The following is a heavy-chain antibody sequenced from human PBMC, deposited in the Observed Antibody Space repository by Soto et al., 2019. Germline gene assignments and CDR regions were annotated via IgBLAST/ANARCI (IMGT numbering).Heavy chain of an antibody. CDR3: AREGYCSGGRCPGDFDY. Sequence: ASVKVSCKASGGTFSSYAISWVRQAPGQGLEWMGGIIPIFGTANYAQKFQGRVTITADESTSTAYMELSSLRSEDTAVYYCAREGYCSGGRCPGDFDYWGQGTLVTVSS. CDR2: IIPIFGTA. J-gene: IGHJ4*02. V-gene: IGHV1-69*13. D-gene: IGHD2-15*01. CDR1: GGTFSSYA.